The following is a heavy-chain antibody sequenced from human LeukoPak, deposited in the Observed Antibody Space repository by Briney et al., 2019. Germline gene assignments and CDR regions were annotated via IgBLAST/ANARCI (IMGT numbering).Heavy chain of an antibody. CDR3: ATLQNRYCSGGSRYSSAFDI. D-gene: IGHD2-15*01. CDR2: ISSSSSYI. V-gene: IGHV3-21*01. J-gene: IGHJ3*02. Sequence: GGSLRLSCAASGFTFSSYSMNWVRQAPGKGLEWVSSISSSSSYIYYADSVKGRFTISRDNAKNSLYLQMNSLRAEDTAVYYCATLQNRYCSGGSRYSSAFDIWGQGTMVTVSS. CDR1: GFTFSSYS.